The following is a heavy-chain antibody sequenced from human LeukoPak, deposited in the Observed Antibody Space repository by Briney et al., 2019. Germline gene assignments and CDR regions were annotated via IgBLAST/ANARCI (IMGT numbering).Heavy chain of an antibody. CDR3: ATLYDILTGPYFDY. CDR2: INPNSGGT. D-gene: IGHD3-9*01. CDR1: GYTFTGYY. V-gene: IGHV1-2*02. Sequence: ASVKVSCKASGYTFTGYYMHWVRQAPGQGLEWMGWINPNSGGTNYAQKFQGRVTMTRDTSISTAYMELSRLRSDDTAVYYCATLYDILTGPYFDYWGQGTLDTVSS. J-gene: IGHJ4*02.